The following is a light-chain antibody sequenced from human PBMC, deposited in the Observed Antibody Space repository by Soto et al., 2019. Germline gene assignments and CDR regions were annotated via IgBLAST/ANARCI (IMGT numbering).Light chain of an antibody. CDR1: SSDVGGYNY. J-gene: IGLJ1*01. CDR2: DVS. V-gene: IGLV2-14*01. Sequence: QSALTQPASVSGSPGQSITISCTGTSSDVGGYNYVSWYQQHPGKAPKLMIYDVSNRPSGVSNRFSGSKSGNTASLTISGLQPEDEADYYCISYASSSTLGVFGTGTKLTVL. CDR3: ISYASSSTLGV.